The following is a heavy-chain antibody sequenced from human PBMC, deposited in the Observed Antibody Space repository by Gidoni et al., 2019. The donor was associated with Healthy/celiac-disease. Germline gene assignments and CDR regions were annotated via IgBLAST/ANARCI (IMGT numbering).Heavy chain of an antibody. V-gene: IGHV1-69*06. CDR1: GGTFSIYA. Sequence: QVQLVQSGAEVKKPGSSVKVSCKAYGGTFSIYAICWVRQAPGQGLEWMGGISPMLGTVNYAQKFQGRVKITEDTSASTAYMVLSSLRSEDTAVYYCAGGTSYYDILTGLIYYYGIDDWGQGSKVTVSS. J-gene: IGHJ6*02. CDR3: AGGTSYYDILTGLIYYYGIDD. CDR2: ISPMLGTV. D-gene: IGHD3-9*01.